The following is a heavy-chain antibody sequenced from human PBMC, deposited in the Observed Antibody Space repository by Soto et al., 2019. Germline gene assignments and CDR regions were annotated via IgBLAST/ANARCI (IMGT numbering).Heavy chain of an antibody. V-gene: IGHV4-34*01. J-gene: IGHJ4*02. Sequence: SETLSLTCAVYGGSFSGYYWSWIRQPPGKGLEWIGEINHSGSTNYNPSLKSRVSISVDTSKNLFSLKLSSVTAADTAVYYCARNYGSGSYRTIDYWGQGTLVTVSS. CDR1: GGSFSGYY. CDR3: ARNYGSGSYRTIDY. D-gene: IGHD3-10*01. CDR2: INHSGST.